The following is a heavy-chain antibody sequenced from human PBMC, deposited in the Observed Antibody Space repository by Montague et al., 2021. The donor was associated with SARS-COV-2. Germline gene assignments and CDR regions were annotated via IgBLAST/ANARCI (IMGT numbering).Heavy chain of an antibody. J-gene: IGHJ4*02. D-gene: IGHD4-17*01. CDR1: GLSFSTNA. V-gene: IGHV3-23*01. CDR2: IDASGAGT. Sequence: SLRLSCAASGLSFSTNAMNWVRQAPGKGLEWVSGIDASGAGTYYADSVRGRSTISRDNSKNTLYLQMDDLRTEDTALYYCAADPPGPPGYGAFAFDHWGQGTVVTVSS. CDR3: AADPPGPPGYGAFAFDH.